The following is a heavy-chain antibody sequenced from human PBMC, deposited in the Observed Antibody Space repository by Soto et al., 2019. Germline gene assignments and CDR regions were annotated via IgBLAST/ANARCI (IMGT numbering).Heavy chain of an antibody. V-gene: IGHV3-66*04. D-gene: IGHD5-18*01. J-gene: IGHJ4*02. CDR2: IYSGGSA. Sequence: EVQLVESGGGLVQPGGSLRLSCAASGFTVSSNYMSWVRQAPGKGLEWVSVIYSGGSAYYADSVKGRFTISRDNSKNTLYLQMNGLRVEDTAVYYCARHGYSYGGGYFDYWGQGSLVTVSS. CDR1: GFTVSSNY. CDR3: ARHGYSYGGGYFDY.